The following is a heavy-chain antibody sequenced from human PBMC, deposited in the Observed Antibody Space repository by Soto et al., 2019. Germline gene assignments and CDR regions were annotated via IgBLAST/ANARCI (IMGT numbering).Heavy chain of an antibody. V-gene: IGHV4-34*01. CDR3: ASLRGYSYGYRNY. CDR1: GGSFSGYY. Sequence: SETLSLTCAVYGGSFSGYYWSRIRQPPEKGLEWIGEINHSGSTTYNPSLKSRVTISVDTSKNQFSLKLSSVTAADTAVYYCASLRGYSYGYRNYWGQGTLVTVSS. D-gene: IGHD5-18*01. J-gene: IGHJ4*02. CDR2: INHSGST.